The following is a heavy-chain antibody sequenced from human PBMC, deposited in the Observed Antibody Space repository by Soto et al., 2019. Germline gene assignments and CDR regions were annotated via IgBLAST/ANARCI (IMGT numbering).Heavy chain of an antibody. D-gene: IGHD3-10*01. J-gene: IGHJ6*02. V-gene: IGHV3-23*01. Sequence: PGGSLRLSCAASGFAFSSYAMSWVRLPPGKGLEWVSVITGSGDDTFYADSVKGRFSISRDNSKNTLYLQLNRLRVEDTAIYHCAKGGGFGLPPGYYFPMDLWGQGTSVTVSS. CDR2: ITGSGDDT. CDR3: AKGGGFGLPPGYYFPMDL. CDR1: GFAFSSYA.